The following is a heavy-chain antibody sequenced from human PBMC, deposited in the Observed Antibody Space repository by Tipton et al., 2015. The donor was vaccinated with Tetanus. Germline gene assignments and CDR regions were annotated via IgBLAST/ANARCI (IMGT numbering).Heavy chain of an antibody. CDR1: GGSISSDGAY. CDR2: ISNSGST. V-gene: IGHV4-31*03. J-gene: IGHJ6*02. D-gene: IGHD3-16*01. Sequence: TLSLTCTVSGGSISSDGAYWSWIRQHPGEGLEWIGYISNSGSTYYNPSLKSRVTISVDTSQNQISLKVNSVTAADTAVYYCARDRGVGGGYYFAHGMYVWGQGTTVSVSS. CDR3: ARDRGVGGGYYFAHGMYV.